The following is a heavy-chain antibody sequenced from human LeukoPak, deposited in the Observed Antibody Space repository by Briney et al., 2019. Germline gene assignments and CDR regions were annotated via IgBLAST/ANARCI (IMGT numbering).Heavy chain of an antibody. CDR1: GFTFGDYA. V-gene: IGHV3-49*03. D-gene: IGHD3-9*01. J-gene: IGHJ3*02. CDR2: IRSKAYGGTT. Sequence: GGSLRLSCTASGFTFGDYAMSWFRQAPGKGLEWVGFIRSKAYGGTTEYAASVKGRFTISRDDSKSIAYLQMNSLKTEDTAVYYCTRAGNYDILTGLDAFDIWGQGTMVTVSS. CDR3: TRAGNYDILTGLDAFDI.